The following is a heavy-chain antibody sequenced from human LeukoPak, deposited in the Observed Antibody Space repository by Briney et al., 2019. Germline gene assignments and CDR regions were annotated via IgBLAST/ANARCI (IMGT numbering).Heavy chain of an antibody. CDR2: MQTNGNT. V-gene: IGHV4-61*02. CDR1: GGSITSGSYF. D-gene: IGHD5-24*01. J-gene: IGHJ3*02. CDR3: ARGLLDGYTHPAAFDI. Sequence: PSQTLSLTCTVSGGSITSGSYFWTWIRQPAGKGLEWLGRMQTNGNTNYNPSLKSRVTISVDTSKNQFSLKLSSVTAADTAVYYCARGLLDGYTHPAAFDIWGQGTMVTVSS.